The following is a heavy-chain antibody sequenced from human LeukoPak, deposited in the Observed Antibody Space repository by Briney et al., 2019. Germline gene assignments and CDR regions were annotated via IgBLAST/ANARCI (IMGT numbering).Heavy chain of an antibody. CDR3: ARGIGYGDFDY. CDR2: IYSSGTTI. V-gene: IGHV3-48*01. Sequence: GGSLRLSCAASGFTFSSYSMIWVRQAPGKELEWVSYIYSSGTTIYYADSVKGRFTISRDNAKNSLYLQMNSLRAEDTAVYYCARGIGYGDFDYWGQGTLVTVSS. CDR1: GFTFSSYS. D-gene: IGHD4-17*01. J-gene: IGHJ4*02.